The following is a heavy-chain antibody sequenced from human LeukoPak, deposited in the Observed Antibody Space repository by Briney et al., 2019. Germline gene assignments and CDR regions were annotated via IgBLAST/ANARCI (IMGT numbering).Heavy chain of an antibody. CDR1: GFSVSNYY. Sequence: SGGSLRLSCAGSGFSVSNYYMNWVRQAPGKGLEWVSLIHDSGATFYADSVKGRFTISKDNSKNTIYLQMNRLRVEDTAVYFCARNRAVTQVWVEFDSWGQGTQVTVSS. D-gene: IGHD3-16*01. CDR3: ARNRAVTQVWVEFDS. V-gene: IGHV3-66*02. CDR2: IHDSGAT. J-gene: IGHJ5*01.